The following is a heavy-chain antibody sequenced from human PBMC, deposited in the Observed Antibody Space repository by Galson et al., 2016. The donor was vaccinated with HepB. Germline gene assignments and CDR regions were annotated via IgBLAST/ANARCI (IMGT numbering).Heavy chain of an antibody. CDR2: ISGSGGNT. CDR1: GFTFSSYA. D-gene: IGHD2-2*01. J-gene: IGHJ6*02. Sequence: SLRLSCAASGFTFSSYAMSWVRQAPGKGLEWVSAISGSGGNTKYADSVKGRFTISRDKSKNTLFLQMNSLRAEDTAVYYCAKDSIIQLPIQSYYYYYGMDVWAMGPRSPSP. V-gene: IGHV3-23*01. CDR3: AKDSIIQLPIQSYYYYYGMDV.